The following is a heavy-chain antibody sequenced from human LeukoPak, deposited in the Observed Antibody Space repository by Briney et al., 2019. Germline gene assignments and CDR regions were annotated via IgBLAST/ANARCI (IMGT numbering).Heavy chain of an antibody. CDR2: IYYSGST. CDR1: GGSISSYY. J-gene: IGHJ5*02. CDR3: AAGQLPNWFDP. Sequence: SETLSLTCTVSGGSISSYYWSWLRQPPGKGLEWIGYIYYSGSTNYNPSLTSRVTISVDTSKNQFSLKLSSVTAADTAVYYCAAGQLPNWFDPWGQGTLVTVSS. V-gene: IGHV4-59*01. D-gene: IGHD2-2*01.